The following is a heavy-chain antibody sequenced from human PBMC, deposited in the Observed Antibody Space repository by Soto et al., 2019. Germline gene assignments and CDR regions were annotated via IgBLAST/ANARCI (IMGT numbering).Heavy chain of an antibody. J-gene: IGHJ4*02. D-gene: IGHD3-22*01. CDR2: ISYDGSNK. CDR1: GFTFSSYG. V-gene: IGHV3-30*18. CDR3: AKDLYYYDSSGYPLFYFDY. Sequence: VQLLESGGGLVQPGGSLRLSCAASGFTFSSYGMHWVRQAPGKGLEWVAVISYDGSNKYYADSVKGRFTISRDNSKNTRYLQMNSLRAEDTAVYYCAKDLYYYDSSGYPLFYFDYWGQGTLVTVSS.